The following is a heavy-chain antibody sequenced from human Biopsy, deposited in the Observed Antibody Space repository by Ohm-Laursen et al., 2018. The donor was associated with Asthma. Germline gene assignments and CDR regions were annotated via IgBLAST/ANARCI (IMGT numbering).Heavy chain of an antibody. CDR2: THHSGYT. J-gene: IGHJ3*02. CDR3: ARHMKGVSVFDI. CDR1: GGSFSSNY. V-gene: IGHV4-34*01. Sequence: GTLSLTCAVYGGSFSSNYWSWIRQTPGKGLEWLGDTHHSGYTNYNPSLKSRVTISVDKSKNQFSLKLSSVTAADTAVYSCARHMKGVSVFDIWGQGTMVIVSS. D-gene: IGHD3-10*01.